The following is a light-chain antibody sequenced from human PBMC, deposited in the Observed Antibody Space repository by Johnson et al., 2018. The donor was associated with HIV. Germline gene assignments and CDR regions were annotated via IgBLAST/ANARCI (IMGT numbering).Light chain of an antibody. CDR3: GTWDSSLSAGNV. J-gene: IGLJ1*01. CDR2: ENN. CDR1: SSNIGNNY. V-gene: IGLV1-51*02. Sequence: QSVLTQPPSVSAAPGQKVTISCSGSSSNIGNNYLSWYQQLPGTAPKLLIYENNKRPSGIPDRFSGSKSGTSATLGITGLQTGDEADYYCGTWDSSLSAGNVFGTGTKVTVL.